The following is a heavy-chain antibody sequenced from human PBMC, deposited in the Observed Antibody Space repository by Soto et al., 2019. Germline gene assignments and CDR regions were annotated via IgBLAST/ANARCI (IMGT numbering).Heavy chain of an antibody. Sequence: SETLSLTCAVSGDSISSDYWWTWVRQPPGKGLEWIGELYHDGSTNYNPSLKSRVTISVDKSKNQFSLKLNSVTAADTAVYYCARVSTSPRTWFDPWGQGTLVTVSS. CDR2: LYHDGST. CDR1: GDSISSDYW. J-gene: IGHJ5*02. V-gene: IGHV4-4*02. D-gene: IGHD6-6*01. CDR3: ARVSTSPRTWFDP.